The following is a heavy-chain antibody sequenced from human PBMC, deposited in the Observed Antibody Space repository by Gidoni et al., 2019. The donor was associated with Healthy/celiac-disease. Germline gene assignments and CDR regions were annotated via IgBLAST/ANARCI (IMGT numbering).Heavy chain of an antibody. CDR1: GVSFSRHA. J-gene: IGHJ4*02. Sequence: EVQLLESGGGLVQPGGSLRLSCAASGVSFSRHAMSWVRQAPGKGLEWVSAISGSGGSTYYADSVKGRFTISRDNSKNTLYLQMNSLRAEDTAVYYCAKGLSPSYDILTPGGYWGQGTLVTVSS. V-gene: IGHV3-23*01. D-gene: IGHD3-9*01. CDR2: ISGSGGST. CDR3: AKGLSPSYDILTPGGY.